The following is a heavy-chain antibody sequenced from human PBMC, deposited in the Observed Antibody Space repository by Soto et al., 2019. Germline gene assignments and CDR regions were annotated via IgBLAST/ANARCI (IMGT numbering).Heavy chain of an antibody. V-gene: IGHV3-11*05. CDR1: GFPFSDYY. J-gene: IGHJ4*02. CDR2: IGSSSSYT. D-gene: IGHD3-9*01. CDR3: ARRRPTGYYNY. Sequence: QVQLVESGGDLIKTGGSLRLSCAASGFPFSDYYMSWIRQAPGKGLEWVSSIGSSSSYTNYADSVKGRFTISRDNAKNSLYLQMNSLRAEDTAVYYCARRRPTGYYNYWGQGTLVTVS.